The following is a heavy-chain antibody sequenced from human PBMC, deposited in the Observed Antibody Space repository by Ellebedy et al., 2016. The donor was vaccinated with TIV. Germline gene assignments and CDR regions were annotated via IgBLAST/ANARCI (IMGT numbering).Heavy chain of an antibody. CDR1: GGSFSSYV. Sequence: AASVKVSCKASGGSFSSYVISWVRQAPGQGLEWMGGIIPVLETPSYAQKVQGRLTVSADKSTNTAYMELSSLTSEDTAVYYCAADLASVGQWGQGTLVIVSS. CDR2: IIPVLETP. J-gene: IGHJ1*01. CDR3: AADLASVGQ. D-gene: IGHD1-26*01. V-gene: IGHV1-69*10.